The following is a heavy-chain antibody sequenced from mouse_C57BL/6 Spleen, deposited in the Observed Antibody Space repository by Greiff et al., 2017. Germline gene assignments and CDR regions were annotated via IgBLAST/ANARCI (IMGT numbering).Heavy chain of an antibody. Sequence: VQLQQSGAELARPGASVKLSCKASSYTFTSYGISWVKQRTGQGLEWIGEFYPRSGNTYYNEKFKGKATLTADKSSSTAYMELRSLTSEDSAVYFCARSAVTGTGAWFAYWGQGTLVTVSA. D-gene: IGHD4-1*01. J-gene: IGHJ3*01. CDR3: ARSAVTGTGAWFAY. CDR1: SYTFTSYG. V-gene: IGHV1-81*01. CDR2: FYPRSGNT.